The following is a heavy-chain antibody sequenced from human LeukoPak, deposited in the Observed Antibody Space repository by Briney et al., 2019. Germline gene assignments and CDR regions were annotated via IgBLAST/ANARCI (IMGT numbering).Heavy chain of an antibody. CDR3: ARLGQFCGGDCYPPSFDS. Sequence: SETLSLTCTVSGDSISSSTCYWGCIRRPPGTGLGWFGSIFYSGSTNYSPSFKSRAAISIGTSTNQISIKLSSVTAANTAVYYCARLGQFCGGDCYPPSFDSWGQGTLVTVSS. D-gene: IGHD2-21*02. CDR2: IFYSGST. CDR1: GDSISSSTCY. V-gene: IGHV4-39*01. J-gene: IGHJ4*02.